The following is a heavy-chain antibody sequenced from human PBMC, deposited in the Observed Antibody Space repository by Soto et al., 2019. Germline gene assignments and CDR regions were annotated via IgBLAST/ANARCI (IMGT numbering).Heavy chain of an antibody. D-gene: IGHD5-12*01. J-gene: IGHJ6*02. Sequence: PSETLSLTCAVYGGSFSGYYWNWIRQPPGKGLEWIGEINHSGSTNYNPSLKSRVTISVDTSKNQFSLKLSSVTAADTAVYYCARADSGYAHGYYYYGMDVWGQGTTVTVSS. V-gene: IGHV4-34*01. CDR3: ARADSGYAHGYYYYGMDV. CDR2: INHSGST. CDR1: GGSFSGYY.